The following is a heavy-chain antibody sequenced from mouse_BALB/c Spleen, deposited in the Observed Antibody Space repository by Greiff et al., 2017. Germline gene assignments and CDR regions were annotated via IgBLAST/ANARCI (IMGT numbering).Heavy chain of an antibody. D-gene: IGHD1-2*01. J-gene: IGHJ4*01. CDR1: GFTFSDYY. CDR3: ARELRLRGYAMDY. V-gene: IGHV5-4*02. CDR2: ISDGGSYT. Sequence: DVMLVESGGGLVKPGGSLKLSCAASGFTFSDYYMYWVRQTPEKRLEWVATISDGGSYTYYPDSVKGRFTISRDNAKNNLYLQMSSLKSEDTAMYYCARELRLRGYAMDYWGQGTSVTVSS.